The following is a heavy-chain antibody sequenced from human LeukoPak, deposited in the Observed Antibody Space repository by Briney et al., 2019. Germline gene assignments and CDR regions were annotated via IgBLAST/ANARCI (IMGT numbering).Heavy chain of an antibody. CDR2: IYYSGST. V-gene: IGHV4-31*03. J-gene: IGHJ4*02. CDR1: GGSISSGGYY. D-gene: IGHD2-15*01. CDR3: ARDMGYGSGLDY. Sequence: SETLSLTCTVSGGSISSGGYYWSRIRQHPGKGLEWIGYIYYSGSTYYNPSLKSRVTISVDTSKNQFSLKLSSVTAADTAVYYCARDMGYGSGLDYWGQGTLVTVSS.